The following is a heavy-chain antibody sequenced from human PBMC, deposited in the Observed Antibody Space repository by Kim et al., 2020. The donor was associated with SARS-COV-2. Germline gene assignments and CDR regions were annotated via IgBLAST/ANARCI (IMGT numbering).Heavy chain of an antibody. J-gene: IGHJ4*02. CDR3: ARQGNVRPSAWYFDF. D-gene: IGHD3-3*01. Sequence: PPLRVRVTLSVDTTKNQFSLNLSSVTAADTAVYHCARQGNVRPSAWYFDFWGQGTLVTVSS. V-gene: IGHV4-39*01.